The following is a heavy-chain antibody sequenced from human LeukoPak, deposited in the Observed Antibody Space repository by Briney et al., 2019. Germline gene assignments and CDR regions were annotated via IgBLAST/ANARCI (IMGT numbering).Heavy chain of an antibody. CDR2: INSDGSST. J-gene: IGHJ4*02. D-gene: IGHD3-10*01. CDR1: GFTVSSNY. V-gene: IGHV3-74*01. CDR3: ARVYYGYFFDY. Sequence: PGGSLRLSCAASGFTVSSNYMSWVRQAPGKGLEWVSRINSDGSSTSYADSVKGRFTISRDNAKNTLYLQMNSLRAEDTAVYYCARVYYGYFFDYWGQGTLVTVSS.